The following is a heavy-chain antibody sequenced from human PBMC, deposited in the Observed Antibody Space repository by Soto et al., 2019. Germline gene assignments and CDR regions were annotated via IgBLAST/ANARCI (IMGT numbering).Heavy chain of an antibody. Sequence: QVQLQESGPGLVKPSETLSLTCTVSGGSISSYYWSWIRQPPGKGLEWIGYIYYSGSTDYDPSLXRXAXIXXDPSKNQFSLKLSSVTAADTAVYYCARRWGTYFAFWGQGTLVTVSS. V-gene: IGHV4-59*01. CDR1: GGSISSYY. CDR3: ARRWGTYFAF. J-gene: IGHJ4*02. CDR2: IYYSGST. D-gene: IGHD7-27*01.